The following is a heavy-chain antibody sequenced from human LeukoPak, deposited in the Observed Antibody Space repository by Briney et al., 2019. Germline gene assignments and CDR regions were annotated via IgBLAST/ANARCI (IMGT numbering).Heavy chain of an antibody. CDR3: ARKTYYYDSGSYSKSYYFDY. D-gene: IGHD3-10*01. Sequence: GGSLRLSCAASGFTFTDFYMSWIRQAPGKGLEWLAEISRSRTDTNYADSVKGRFTISRDNAKNSLFLQLNSLRAEDTAVYYCARKTYYYDSGSYSKSYYFDYWGQGTLVTVSS. J-gene: IGHJ4*02. V-gene: IGHV3-11*06. CDR2: ISRSRTDT. CDR1: GFTFTDFY.